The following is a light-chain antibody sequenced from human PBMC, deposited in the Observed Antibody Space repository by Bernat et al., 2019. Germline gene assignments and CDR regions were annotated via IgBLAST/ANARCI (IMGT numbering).Light chain of an antibody. J-gene: IGKJ1*01. CDR3: QQYGESPT. CDR1: QSVSNSY. Sequence: EIVLTQSPDTLSLSRGERATLSCRANQSVSNSYLGWYQQKPGRALRLLIFSTSSRATGIPDRFSGSGSGTDFTLTITQLEPEDSAAYYCQQYGESPTFGQGTKVEIK. CDR2: STS. V-gene: IGKV3-20*01.